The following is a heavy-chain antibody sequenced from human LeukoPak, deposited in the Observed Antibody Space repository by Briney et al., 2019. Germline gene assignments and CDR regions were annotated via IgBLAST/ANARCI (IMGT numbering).Heavy chain of an antibody. D-gene: IGHD7-27*01. V-gene: IGHV3-23*01. Sequence: GGSPRLPCAASGFTFSIYAMNWVRRAPGKGLEWVSVISGRGEHTYYADSVKGRFTISRDNSNNTLYLQMNSLRAEDAAVYYCARDLSGDWYFDLWGRGTLVTVSS. J-gene: IGHJ2*01. CDR1: GFTFSIYA. CDR3: ARDLSGDWYFDL. CDR2: ISGRGEHT.